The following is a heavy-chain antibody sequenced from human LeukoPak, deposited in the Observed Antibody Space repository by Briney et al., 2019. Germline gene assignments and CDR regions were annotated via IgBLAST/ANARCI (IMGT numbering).Heavy chain of an antibody. D-gene: IGHD6-13*01. CDR2: IGTAGDT. CDR3: ARVHSSSWYYFDY. CDR1: GFTFSSYD. Sequence: GGSLRLSCAASGFTFSSYDVHWVRHATGKGLEWVSAIGTAGDTYYPGSVKGRFTISRENAKNSLYLQMNSLRAGDTAVYYCARVHSSSWYYFDYWGQGTLVTVSS. J-gene: IGHJ4*02. V-gene: IGHV3-13*01.